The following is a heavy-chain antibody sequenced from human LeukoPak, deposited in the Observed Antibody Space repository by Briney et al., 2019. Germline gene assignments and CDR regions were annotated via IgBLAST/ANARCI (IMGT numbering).Heavy chain of an antibody. CDR2: IKKDGGAK. D-gene: IGHD3-22*01. V-gene: IGHV3-7*04. CDR1: GFTVSSNY. Sequence: GGSLRLSCAASGFTVSSNYMSWVRQAPGKGLEWVANIKKDGGAKYYVDSVKGRFTISRDNAKNSLYLQMNSLRAEDTAVYYCARPSYYYDNSGSVSGAFDIWGQGTMVTVSS. J-gene: IGHJ3*02. CDR3: ARPSYYYDNSGSVSGAFDI.